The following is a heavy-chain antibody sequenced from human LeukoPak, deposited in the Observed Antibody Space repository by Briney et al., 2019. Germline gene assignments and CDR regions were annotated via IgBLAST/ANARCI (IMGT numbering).Heavy chain of an antibody. V-gene: IGHV4-4*07. D-gene: IGHD3-10*01. J-gene: IGHJ5*02. CDR1: GGSISSYY. CDR2: IYTSGST. CDR3: ARDWVRRSSRGTTHWFDP. Sequence: PSETPSLTCTVSGGSISSYYWSWIRQPAGKGLEWIGRIYTSGSTNYNPSLKSRVTMSVDTSKNQFSLKLSSVTAADTAVYYCARDWVRRSSRGTTHWFDPWGQGTLVTVSS.